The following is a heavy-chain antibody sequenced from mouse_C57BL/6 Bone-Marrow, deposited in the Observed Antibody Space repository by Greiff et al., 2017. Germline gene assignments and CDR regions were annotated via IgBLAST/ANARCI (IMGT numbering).Heavy chain of an antibody. V-gene: IGHV1-15*01. CDR1: GYTFTDYE. J-gene: IGHJ2*01. CDR2: IDPETGGT. Sequence: VQLQQSGAELVRPGASVTLSCKASGYTFTDYEMHWVKQTPVHGLEWIGAIDPETGGTAYNQKFKGKAILTADKSSSTAYMELRSLTSEDSAVYYCTRFPYVTTVTYFDYWGQGTTLTVSS. D-gene: IGHD1-1*01. CDR3: TRFPYVTTVTYFDY.